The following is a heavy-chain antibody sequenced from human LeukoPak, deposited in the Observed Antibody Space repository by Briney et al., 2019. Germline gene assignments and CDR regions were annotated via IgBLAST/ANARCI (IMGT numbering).Heavy chain of an antibody. CDR1: GGTFSSYA. CDR2: IIPILVIA. Sequence: ASLKLSCNASGGTFSSYAISWVRQAPGQGLEWMGRIIPILVIANYAQKFQGRVTINADKSTSTAYMELSSLRSEDTAVYYCARSSSGWYEWDKIDYYYGMDVWGQGTRVTVSS. CDR3: ARSSSGWYEWDKIDYYYGMDV. J-gene: IGHJ6*02. D-gene: IGHD6-19*01. V-gene: IGHV1-69*04.